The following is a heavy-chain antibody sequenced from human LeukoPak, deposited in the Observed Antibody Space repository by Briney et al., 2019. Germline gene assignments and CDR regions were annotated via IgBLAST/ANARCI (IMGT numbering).Heavy chain of an antibody. Sequence: KSSETLSLTCTVSGGSISSYYWSWIRQPPGKGLEWIGYIYTSGSTNYNPSLKSRVTILVDTSKNQFSLKLSSVTAADTAVYYCTLITGKCGFDAFDIWGQGTMVTVSS. CDR3: TLITGKCGFDAFDI. V-gene: IGHV4-4*09. CDR2: IYTSGST. J-gene: IGHJ3*02. D-gene: IGHD1-20*01. CDR1: GGSISSYY.